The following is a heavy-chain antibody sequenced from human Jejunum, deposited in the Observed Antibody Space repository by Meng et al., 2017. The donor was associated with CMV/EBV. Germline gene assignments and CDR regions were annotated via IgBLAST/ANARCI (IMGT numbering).Heavy chain of an antibody. Sequence: SCVGSGCKFSTYAMGWVRQAPGKGLEWVSGITSGGSTYYADSVKGRFTISRDNSKNSLFLQMNSLTPDDTAIFHCAKRGPPGEPYIDSWGPGTLVTVSS. CDR1: GCKFSTYA. CDR3: AKRGPPGEPYIDS. CDR2: ITSGGST. V-gene: IGHV3-23*01. J-gene: IGHJ4*02. D-gene: IGHD1-14*01.